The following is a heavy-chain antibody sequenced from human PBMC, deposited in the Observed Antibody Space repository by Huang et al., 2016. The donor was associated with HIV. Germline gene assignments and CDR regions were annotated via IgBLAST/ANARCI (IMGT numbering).Heavy chain of an antibody. CDR3: ARSAYGDLDY. J-gene: IGHJ4*02. CDR2: MNPNTGNT. Sequence: QVHLVQSGAEVKKPGASVKVSCKASGYTFTNYDINWVRQAPGRGVEWMGWMNPNTGNTGFAQSCQGRVTMTRKTSITTAYMELTSLTSEDTAVYYCARSAYGDLDYWGLGTLVIVSS. D-gene: IGHD4-17*01. V-gene: IGHV1-8*02. CDR1: GYTFTNYD.